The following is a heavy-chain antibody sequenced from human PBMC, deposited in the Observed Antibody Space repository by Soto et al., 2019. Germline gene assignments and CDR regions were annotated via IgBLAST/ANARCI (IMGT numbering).Heavy chain of an antibody. D-gene: IGHD2-2*01. CDR2: ISGSGGST. V-gene: IGHV3-23*01. CDR1: GFTFSSYA. CDR3: AKEKGYCSSTSCYLPYDY. J-gene: IGHJ4*02. Sequence: PGGSLRLSCGASGFTFSSYAMSWVRQAPGKGLEWVSAISGSGGSTYYADSVKGRFTISRDNSKNTLYLQMNSLRAEDTAVYYCAKEKGYCSSTSCYLPYDYWGQGTLVTVSS.